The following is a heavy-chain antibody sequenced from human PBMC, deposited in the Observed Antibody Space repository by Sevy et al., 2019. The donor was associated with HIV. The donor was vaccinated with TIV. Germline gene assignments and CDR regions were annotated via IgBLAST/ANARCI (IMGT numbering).Heavy chain of an antibody. Sequence: GGSLRLSCAASGFTFSNFGMNWVRQAPGKGLEWVSYITSSSSTIYYADSVKGRFTISRDNAKNSLYLQTNSLRAEDTAVYYCAREFYYDFWTGYGMDVWGQGTTVTVSS. J-gene: IGHJ6*02. CDR2: ITSSSSTI. CDR1: GFTFSNFG. D-gene: IGHD3-3*01. CDR3: AREFYYDFWTGYGMDV. V-gene: IGHV3-48*01.